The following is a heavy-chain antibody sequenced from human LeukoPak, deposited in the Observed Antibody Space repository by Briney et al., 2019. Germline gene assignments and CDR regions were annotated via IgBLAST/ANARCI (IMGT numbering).Heavy chain of an antibody. CDR3: ARPREGRLVDY. D-gene: IGHD1-26*01. V-gene: IGHV3-23*01. CDR1: GFTFSSYA. Sequence: GGSLRLSCAASGFTFSSYAVSWVRQAPGKGLEWVSAISGSGGSTYYADSVKGRFTISRDNSKNTLYLQMNSLRAEDTAVYYCARPREGRLVDYWGQGTLVTVSS. CDR2: ISGSGGST. J-gene: IGHJ4*02.